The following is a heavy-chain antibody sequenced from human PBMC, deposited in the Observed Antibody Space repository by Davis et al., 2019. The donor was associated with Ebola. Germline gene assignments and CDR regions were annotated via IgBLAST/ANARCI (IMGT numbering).Heavy chain of an antibody. D-gene: IGHD2-21*02. CDR1: GFTFRSYV. CDR3: AMPDCSGADCFSVYIKS. CDR2: IWYDGSKK. J-gene: IGHJ4*02. V-gene: IGHV3-33*01. Sequence: GESLKISCAASGFTFRSYVMHWVRQAPGKGLEWVAVIWYDGSKKYYSDSVKGRFPISRDNSDNMLYLQMNSLRAEDTAVYYCAMPDCSGADCFSVYIKSWGQGTMVTVSS.